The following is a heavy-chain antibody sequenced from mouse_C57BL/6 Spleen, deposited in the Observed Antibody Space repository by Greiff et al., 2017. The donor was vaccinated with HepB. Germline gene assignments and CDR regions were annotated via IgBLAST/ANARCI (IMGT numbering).Heavy chain of an antibody. CDR1: GYTFTDYY. CDR2: INPNNGGT. J-gene: IGHJ3*01. D-gene: IGHD2-3*01. Sequence: EVQLQQSGPELVKPGASVKISCKASGYTFTDYYMNWVKQSHGKSLEWIGDINPNNGGTSYNQKFKGKATLTVDKSSSTAYMELRSLTSEDSAVYYCARRWLPSWFAYWGQGTLVTVSA. V-gene: IGHV1-26*01. CDR3: ARRWLPSWFAY.